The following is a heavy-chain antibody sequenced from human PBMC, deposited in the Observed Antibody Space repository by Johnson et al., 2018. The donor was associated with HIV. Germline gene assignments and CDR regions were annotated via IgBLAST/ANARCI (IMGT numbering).Heavy chain of an antibody. V-gene: IGHV3-66*01. J-gene: IGHJ3*02. CDR2: ISFDGTNT. D-gene: IGHD3-10*01. CDR1: GFTVSSNY. Sequence: VQLVESGGGLVQPGGSLRLSCAASGFTVSSNYMSWVRQAPGKGLEWVSVISFDGTNTYYGDSVKGRFTISRDNSKNTLYLQMNTLRAEDTAVYYCVKVQDEWFRALGAFDIWGQGTMVTVSS. CDR3: VKVQDEWFRALGAFDI.